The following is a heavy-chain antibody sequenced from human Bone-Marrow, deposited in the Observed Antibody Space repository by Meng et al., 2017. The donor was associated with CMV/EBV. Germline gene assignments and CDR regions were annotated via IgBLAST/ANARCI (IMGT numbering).Heavy chain of an antibody. V-gene: IGHV1-69*05. J-gene: IGHJ4*02. Sequence: SVKVSCKASLGTFSSYAISWVRQAPGQGLEWMGGIIPIFGTANYAQKFQGRVTITTDESTSTAYMELSSLRSEDTAVYYCARGLGKRYYDSSGYIEDYFDYWGQGTLVTVSS. CDR1: LGTFSSYA. CDR2: IIPIFGTA. D-gene: IGHD3-22*01. CDR3: ARGLGKRYYDSSGYIEDYFDY.